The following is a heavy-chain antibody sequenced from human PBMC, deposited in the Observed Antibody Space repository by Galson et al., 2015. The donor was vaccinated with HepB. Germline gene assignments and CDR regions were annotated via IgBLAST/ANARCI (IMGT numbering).Heavy chain of an antibody. D-gene: IGHD6-19*01. V-gene: IGHV3-21*01. CDR2: ISSSSSYI. CDR1: GFTFSSYS. Sequence: SLRLSCAASGFTFSSYSMSWVRQAPGKGLEWVSSISSSSSYIYYADSVKGRFTISRDNAKNSLYLQMNSLRAEDTAVYYCARDRVAVAVSSYFDYWGQGTLVTVSS. CDR3: ARDRVAVAVSSYFDY. J-gene: IGHJ4*02.